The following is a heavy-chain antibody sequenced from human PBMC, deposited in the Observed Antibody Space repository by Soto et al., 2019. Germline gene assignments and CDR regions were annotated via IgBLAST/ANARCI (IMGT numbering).Heavy chain of an antibody. J-gene: IGHJ4*02. Sequence: GGSLRLSCAASGFTFSSYWMRWVRQAPGKGLVWVSRINSDGSSTSYADSVKGRFTISRDNAKNTLYLQMNSLRAEDTAVYYCATSASVVPADYDYWGQGTLVTVSS. V-gene: IGHV3-74*01. CDR3: ATSASVVPADYDY. CDR2: INSDGSST. D-gene: IGHD2-2*01. CDR1: GFTFSSYW.